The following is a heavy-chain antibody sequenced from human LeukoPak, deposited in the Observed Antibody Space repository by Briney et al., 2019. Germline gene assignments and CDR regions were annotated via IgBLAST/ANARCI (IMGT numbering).Heavy chain of an antibody. J-gene: IGHJ6*03. CDR1: GGSFSGYY. V-gene: IGHV4-34*01. CDR2: INHSGST. Sequence: SETLSLTCAVYGGSFSGYYWSWIRQPPGKGLEWIGEINHSGSTNYNPSLKSRVTMSVDTSKNQFSLKLSSVTAADTAVYYCARHAWKLRYFDWLSSDYYYYMDVWAKGPRSPSP. CDR3: ARHAWKLRYFDWLSSDYYYYMDV. D-gene: IGHD3-9*01.